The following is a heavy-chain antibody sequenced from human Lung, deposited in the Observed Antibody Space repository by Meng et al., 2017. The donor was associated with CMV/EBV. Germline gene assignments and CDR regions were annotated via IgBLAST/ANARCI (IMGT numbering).Heavy chain of an antibody. D-gene: IGHD3-9*01. CDR1: GFTFSSYK. J-gene: IGHJ5*02. CDR2: INPSSSYI. CDR3: AREFPSYYDSGEYPGWLDT. Sequence: GGSLRLXCAASGFTFSSYKMNWVRQAPGKGLEWVSSINPSSSYIYYTDSVEGRFTISRDNAKKSLFLQMNSLRAEDTAVYFCAREFPSYYDSGEYPGWLDTXGQGXLVTVSS. V-gene: IGHV3-21*01.